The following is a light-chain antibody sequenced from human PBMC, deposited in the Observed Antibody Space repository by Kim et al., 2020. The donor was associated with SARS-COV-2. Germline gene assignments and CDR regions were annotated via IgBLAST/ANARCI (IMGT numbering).Light chain of an antibody. CDR1: KLGDKY. J-gene: IGLJ2*01. Sequence: SGSPGQTASITCFGDKLGDKYASWYQQKPGRSPILVIYRDIDRPSGIPERFSGSKSGDTATLTISGTQDTDEADYYCQAWDSSVVFGGGTQLTVL. V-gene: IGLV3-1*01. CDR2: RDI. CDR3: QAWDSSVV.